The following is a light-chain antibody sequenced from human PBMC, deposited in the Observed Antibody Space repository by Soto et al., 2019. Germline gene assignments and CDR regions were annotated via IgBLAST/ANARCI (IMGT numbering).Light chain of an antibody. V-gene: IGKV3-15*01. Sequence: EIVMTQSPATLSVSPGESATLSCRASQSIRSDLAWYQQKPGQVPRLLFYGASTRATGLPARFSGSGSGTEFTLTISSLQSEDSAVYSCQQYDNWPTFGQGTRLEIK. CDR3: QQYDNWPT. CDR2: GAS. J-gene: IGKJ5*01. CDR1: QSIRSD.